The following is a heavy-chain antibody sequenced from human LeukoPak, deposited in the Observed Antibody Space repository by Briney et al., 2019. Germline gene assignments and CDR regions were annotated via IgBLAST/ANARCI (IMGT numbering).Heavy chain of an antibody. V-gene: IGHV3-23*01. J-gene: IGHJ4*02. CDR3: VIWGDYDVLTGYYVPDY. Sequence: GASLRLSCVASGFTFSNYAMSWVRQAPGKGLEWVSAITGSGTSTYYADSLKGRFTISRDYSKNTVFLQMNSLRHEDTAIYYCVIWGDYDVLTGYYVPDYWGQGTLVTVSS. D-gene: IGHD3-9*01. CDR1: GFTFSNYA. CDR2: ITGSGTST.